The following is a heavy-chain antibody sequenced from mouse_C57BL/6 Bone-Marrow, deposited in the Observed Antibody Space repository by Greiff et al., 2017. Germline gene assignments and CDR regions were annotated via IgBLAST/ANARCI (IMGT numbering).Heavy chain of an antibody. V-gene: IGHV1-81*01. CDR2: IYPRSGNT. CDR1: GYTFTSYG. Sequence: LMESGAELARPGASVKLSCKASGYTFTSYGISWVKQRTGQGLEWIGEIYPRSGNTYYNEKFKGKATLTADKSSSTAYMELRSLTSEDSAVYFCARSKGYYYGSSADYWGQGTTLTVSS. J-gene: IGHJ2*01. CDR3: ARSKGYYYGSSADY. D-gene: IGHD1-1*01.